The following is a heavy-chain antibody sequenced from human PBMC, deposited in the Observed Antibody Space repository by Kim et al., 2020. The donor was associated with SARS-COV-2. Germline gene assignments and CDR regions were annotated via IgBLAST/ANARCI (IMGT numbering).Heavy chain of an antibody. D-gene: IGHD3-10*01. CDR2: IKQDGSEK. CDR1: GFTFSSYW. Sequence: GGSLRLSCAASGFTFSSYWMSWVRQAPGKGLEWVANIKQDGSEKYYVDSVKGRFTISRDNAKNSLYLQMNSLRAEDTAVYYCARDGPLDYYGSGSYAYYCGMDVWGQGTTVTVSS. V-gene: IGHV3-7*01. CDR3: ARDGPLDYYGSGSYAYYCGMDV. J-gene: IGHJ6*02.